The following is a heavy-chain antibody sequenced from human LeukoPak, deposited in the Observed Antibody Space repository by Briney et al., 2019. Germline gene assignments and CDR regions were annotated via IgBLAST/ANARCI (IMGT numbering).Heavy chain of an antibody. D-gene: IGHD3-3*01. CDR3: ARGTIPSLYYMDV. CDR1: GGSISSYY. CDR2: IYHSGST. V-gene: IGHV4-59*01. Sequence: TTSETLSLTCTVSGGSISSYYWSWIRQPPGKGLEWIGYIYHSGSTNYNPSLKSRVTISVDTSKNQFSLTLSSVTAADTAVYYCARGTIPSLYYMDVWGKGTTVTVSS. J-gene: IGHJ6*03.